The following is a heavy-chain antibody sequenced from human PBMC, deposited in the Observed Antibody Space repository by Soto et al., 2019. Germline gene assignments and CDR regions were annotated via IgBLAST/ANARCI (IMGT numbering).Heavy chain of an antibody. D-gene: IGHD6-13*01. J-gene: IGHJ4*02. CDR3: AKAITSAADPTPFGY. CDR1: GFTFSSYA. CDR2: ISGSGGST. V-gene: IGHV3-23*01. Sequence: GGSLRLSCAASGFTFSSYAMSWVRQAPGKGLEWVSAISGSGGSTYYADSVNGRFTISRDNSKNTLYLQMNSLRAEDTAVYYCAKAITSAADPTPFGYWGQGTLVTVSS.